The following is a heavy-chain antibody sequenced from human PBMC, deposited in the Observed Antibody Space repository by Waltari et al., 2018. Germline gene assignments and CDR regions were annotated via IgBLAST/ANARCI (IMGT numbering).Heavy chain of an antibody. Sequence: QVQLVQSGAEVQKPGSSVKVSCKASGGTFSSYAIIWVPQAPGQGLEWMGAIIPIFGPANYAQKFQGRGTITADKSTSTAYMELSSLRSEDTAVYYCARKSSSSGGAFDYWGQGTLVTVSS. CDR2: IIPIFGPA. CDR3: ARKSSSSGGAFDY. CDR1: GGTFSSYA. V-gene: IGHV1-69*14. D-gene: IGHD6-6*01. J-gene: IGHJ4*02.